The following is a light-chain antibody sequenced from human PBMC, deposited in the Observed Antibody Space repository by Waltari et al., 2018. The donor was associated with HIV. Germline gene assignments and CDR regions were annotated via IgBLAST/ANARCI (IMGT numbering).Light chain of an antibody. CDR1: NSNIGSNT. Sequence: QSVLTQQPSASGTPEQRVTITCSGSNSNIGSNTVNWYQQVPGMAPKLVIYGNNQRPPGVSDRFSGSKSGTSASLAISGLQSEDEADYYCAAWDDSLNGQGVFGTGTRVTVL. V-gene: IGLV1-44*01. CDR3: AAWDDSLNGQGV. CDR2: GNN. J-gene: IGLJ1*01.